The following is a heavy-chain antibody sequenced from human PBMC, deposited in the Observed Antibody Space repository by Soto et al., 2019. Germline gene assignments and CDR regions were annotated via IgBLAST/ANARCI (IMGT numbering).Heavy chain of an antibody. J-gene: IGHJ4*02. D-gene: IGHD3-22*01. CDR3: ARDRDRNYYDSSGRFEY. Sequence: SVKVSCKASGGTFSSYAISWVRQAPGQGLEWMGGIIPIFGTANYAQKFQGRVTITADESTSTAYMELSNLRSEDTAVYYCARDRDRNYYDSSGRFEYWGQGTLVTVSS. CDR1: GGTFSSYA. V-gene: IGHV1-69*13. CDR2: IIPIFGTA.